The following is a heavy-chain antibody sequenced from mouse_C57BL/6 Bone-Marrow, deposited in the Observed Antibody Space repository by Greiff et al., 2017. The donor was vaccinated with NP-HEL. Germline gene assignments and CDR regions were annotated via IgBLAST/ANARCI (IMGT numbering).Heavy chain of an antibody. Sequence: EVMLVESGGDLVKPGGSLKLSCAASGFTFSSYGMSWVRQTPDKRLEWVATISSGGSYTYYPDSVKGRFTISRDHAKNTLYLQMSSLKSEDTAMYYCASPYGTGAMDYWGQGTSVTVSS. V-gene: IGHV5-6*01. D-gene: IGHD2-10*02. J-gene: IGHJ4*01. CDR1: GFTFSSYG. CDR3: ASPYGTGAMDY. CDR2: ISSGGSYT.